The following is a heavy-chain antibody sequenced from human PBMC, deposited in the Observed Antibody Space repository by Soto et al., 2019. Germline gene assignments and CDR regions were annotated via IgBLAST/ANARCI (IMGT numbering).Heavy chain of an antibody. D-gene: IGHD3-16*01. CDR1: GASVSSHH. CDR3: AAYRRGEGGRGD. J-gene: IGHJ4*02. Sequence: QVQLQESGPGVVKPSETLSLTCTVSGASVSSHHWTWIRQPPGKGLEWIGDYSDSASYSPSLKSRVAISADTAKNLFSLNLSSVTAADSAVYYCAAYRRGEGGRGDWGQGTLVTVSS. CDR2: DYSDSA. V-gene: IGHV4-59*08.